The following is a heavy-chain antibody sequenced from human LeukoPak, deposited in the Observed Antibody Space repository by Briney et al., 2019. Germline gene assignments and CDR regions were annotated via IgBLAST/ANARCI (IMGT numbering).Heavy chain of an antibody. Sequence: PSETLSLTCTVSGGSISSSSYYWGWIRQPSGKGLEWIGSIYYSGSTYYNPSLKSRVTISVDTSKNQFSLKLSSVTAADTAVYYCARGIVVVPAAKVWFDPWGQGTLVTVSS. CDR1: GGSISSSSYY. D-gene: IGHD2-2*01. J-gene: IGHJ5*02. CDR2: IYYSGST. CDR3: ARGIVVVPAAKVWFDP. V-gene: IGHV4-39*07.